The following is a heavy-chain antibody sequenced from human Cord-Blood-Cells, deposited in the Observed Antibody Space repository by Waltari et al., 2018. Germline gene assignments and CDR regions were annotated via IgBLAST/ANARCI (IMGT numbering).Heavy chain of an antibody. D-gene: IGHD3-10*01. CDR2: INHSGST. J-gene: IGHJ6*02. Sequence: QVQLQQWGAGLLKPSETLSLTCAVYGGSFSGYYWSWIRQPPGKGLEWIGEINHSGSTKYNPALKSRVTISVDTSKNQFSLKLSAVTAADTAVYYCARGYGSGTRYGMDVWGQGTTVTVSS. V-gene: IGHV4-34*01. CDR1: GGSFSGYY. CDR3: ARGYGSGTRYGMDV.